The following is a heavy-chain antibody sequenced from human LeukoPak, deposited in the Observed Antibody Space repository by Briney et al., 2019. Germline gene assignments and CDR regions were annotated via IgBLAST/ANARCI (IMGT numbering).Heavy chain of an antibody. J-gene: IGHJ4*02. CDR2: ISNDGRTT. V-gene: IGHV3-74*03. D-gene: IGHD2-21*01. CDR1: GLTFGNYW. Sequence: GGSLRLSCVASGLTFGNYWMHWVRQAPGKGLRWVSGISNDGRTTVYADSVKGRFTISRDISKRTLYLQMNSLRAEDAAVYYCAKVIGKGPRPSYYFDYWGQGTQVTVSS. CDR3: AKVIGKGPRPSYYFDY.